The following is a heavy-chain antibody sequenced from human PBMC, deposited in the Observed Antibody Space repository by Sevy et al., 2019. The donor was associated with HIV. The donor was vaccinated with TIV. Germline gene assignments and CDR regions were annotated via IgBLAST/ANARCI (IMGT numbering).Heavy chain of an antibody. CDR1: GFTVSNYA. CDR3: AKDIVVVVGEAFDI. Sequence: GGSLRLSCAASGFTVSNYAMKWVRQAPGKGLEWVSAISGLGDDTYYADSVKGRFTISRDKSKNTLYLQLNSLRAEDTAVYYCAKDIVVVVGEAFDIWGQGTMVTVSS. D-gene: IGHD2-15*01. J-gene: IGHJ3*02. V-gene: IGHV3-23*01. CDR2: ISGLGDDT.